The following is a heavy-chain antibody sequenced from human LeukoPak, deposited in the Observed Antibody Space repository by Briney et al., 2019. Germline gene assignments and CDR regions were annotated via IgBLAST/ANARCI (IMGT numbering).Heavy chain of an antibody. CDR3: ARDRNYYDSSGYYFAN. CDR2: IYYSGNT. CDR1: GGSITSGGYY. D-gene: IGHD3-22*01. V-gene: IGHV4-61*08. Sequence: SETLSLTCTVSGGSITSGGYYWSWTRQHPGKGLEWIGYIYYSGNTNYNPSLKSRVTISVDTSKSQLSLKLNSVTAADTAVYYCARDRNYYDSSGYYFANWGQGTLVTVSS. J-gene: IGHJ4*02.